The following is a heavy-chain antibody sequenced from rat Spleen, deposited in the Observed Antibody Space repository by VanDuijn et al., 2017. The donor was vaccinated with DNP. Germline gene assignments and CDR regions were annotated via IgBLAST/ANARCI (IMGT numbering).Heavy chain of an antibody. Sequence: EVQLVESGGGLVQPGRSLKLSCAASGFIFSDYYMAWVRQAPTKGLEWVATISHDGSDTYYRDSVKGRFTISRDNAKSTLYLQMNSLRSEDTATYYCTRRDYDGYYPFTYWGQGTLVTVSS. CDR3: TRRDYDGYYPFTY. V-gene: IGHV5-22*01. CDR1: GFIFSDYY. D-gene: IGHD1-12*03. CDR2: ISHDGSDT. J-gene: IGHJ3*01.